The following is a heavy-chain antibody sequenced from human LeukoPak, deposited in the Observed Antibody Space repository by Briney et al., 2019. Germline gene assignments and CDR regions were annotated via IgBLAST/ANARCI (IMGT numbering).Heavy chain of an antibody. J-gene: IGHJ1*01. CDR1: DDSITMYY. Sequence: SETLSLTCSVSDDSITMYYWTWIRQPPGKGLEWIGYVDHTGSTNFNPSLNGRVSTSRDTTKNLFSLRLSSVTAADTAVYYCARLKYYYDSSGYRAEYFQHWGQGTLVTVSS. CDR3: ARLKYYYDSSGYRAEYFQH. CDR2: VDHTGST. V-gene: IGHV4-59*01. D-gene: IGHD3-22*01.